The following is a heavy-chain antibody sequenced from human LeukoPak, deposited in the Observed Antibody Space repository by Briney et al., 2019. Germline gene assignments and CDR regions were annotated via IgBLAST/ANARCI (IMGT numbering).Heavy chain of an antibody. CDR1: GYSFTSYW. Sequence: GESLKISFKGSGYSFTSYWIGWVRPMPGKGLEWMGIIYPGDSDTRYSPSFQGQVTISADKSISTAYLQWSSLKASDTAIYYCARHSRGGWYPIDYWGQGTLVTVSS. CDR2: IYPGDSDT. D-gene: IGHD6-19*01. CDR3: ARHSRGGWYPIDY. J-gene: IGHJ4*01. V-gene: IGHV5-51*01.